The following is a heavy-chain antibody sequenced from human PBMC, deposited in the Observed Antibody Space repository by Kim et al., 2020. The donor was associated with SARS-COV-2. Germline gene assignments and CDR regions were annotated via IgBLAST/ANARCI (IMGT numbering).Heavy chain of an antibody. CDR3: VREPAS. Sequence: GSTKYAGSVNGRFPISRDNAKKSLSLQMNRLTPEDTAVYYCVREPASWGQGTLVTVSS. J-gene: IGHJ5*02. CDR2: GST. V-gene: IGHV3-11*05.